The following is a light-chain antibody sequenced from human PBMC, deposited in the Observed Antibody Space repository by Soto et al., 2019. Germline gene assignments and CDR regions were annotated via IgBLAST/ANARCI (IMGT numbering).Light chain of an antibody. V-gene: IGLV2-14*01. Sequence: QPVLTQPASVSGSPGQSITISCTGTNSDVGGSNYVSWYQHHPGKAPKLMIYEVNNRPLGVSDRFSGSKSGNTASLTISGLQAEDESDYYCSSYTNSRTLVLFGGGTKVTVL. CDR3: SSYTNSRTLVL. J-gene: IGLJ2*01. CDR1: NSDVGGSNY. CDR2: EVN.